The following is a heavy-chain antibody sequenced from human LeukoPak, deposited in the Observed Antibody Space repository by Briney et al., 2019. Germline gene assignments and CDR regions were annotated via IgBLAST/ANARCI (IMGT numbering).Heavy chain of an antibody. D-gene: IGHD4-11*01. J-gene: IGHJ4*02. Sequence: GSLRLSCAAXXXXFXXYAMSXXRQAPXKXLEWVSGISSTGANTYYADSVKGRFTISRDNSKNTLHLQMDGLRAEDTAVYYCAKDYSNYVDYWGQGTLVTVSS. CDR2: ISSTGANT. V-gene: IGHV3-23*01. CDR3: AKDYSNYVDY. CDR1: XXXFXXYA.